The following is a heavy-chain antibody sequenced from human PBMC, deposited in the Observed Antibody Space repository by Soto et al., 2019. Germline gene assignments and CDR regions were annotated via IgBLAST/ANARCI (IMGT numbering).Heavy chain of an antibody. Sequence: QVQLQQWGAGLLKPSETLSLTCAVYGESFSGYYWSWIRQPPGKGLEWIGEINHSGSTNYNPSLKSRVTISVDTSKNQFSLKLSSVTAADTAVYYCARSYGSSWYMTCDYWGQGTLVTVSS. D-gene: IGHD6-13*01. CDR1: GESFSGYY. J-gene: IGHJ4*02. V-gene: IGHV4-34*01. CDR2: INHSGST. CDR3: ARSYGSSWYMTCDY.